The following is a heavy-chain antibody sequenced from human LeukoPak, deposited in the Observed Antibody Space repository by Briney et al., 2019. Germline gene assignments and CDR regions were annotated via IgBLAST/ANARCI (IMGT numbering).Heavy chain of an antibody. CDR1: GFTFSSYA. CDR2: ISYDGSNK. D-gene: IGHD5-12*01. Sequence: GGSLRHSCAASGFTFSSYAMHWVRQAPGKGLEWVAVISYDGSNKYYADSVKGRFTISRDNSKNTLYLQMNSLRAEDTAVYYCARGLIVATPLGDHWGQGTLVTVSS. CDR3: ARGLIVATPLGDH. V-gene: IGHV3-30-3*01. J-gene: IGHJ4*02.